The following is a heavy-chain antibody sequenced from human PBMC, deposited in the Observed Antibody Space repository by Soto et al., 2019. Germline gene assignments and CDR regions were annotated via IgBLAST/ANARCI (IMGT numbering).Heavy chain of an antibody. CDR3: ARRWGYTFDY. CDR2: IYYGGST. CDR1: GGSISSYY. V-gene: IGHV4-59*08. J-gene: IGHJ4*02. D-gene: IGHD5-12*01. Sequence: QVQLQESGPGLVKPSETLSLTCTVSGGSISSYYWSWIRQPPGKGLEWIGYIYYGGSTNYNPSLKRRVTISVDTSKNQFSLKLSSVTAADTAVYYCARRWGYTFDYWGQGTLVTVSS.